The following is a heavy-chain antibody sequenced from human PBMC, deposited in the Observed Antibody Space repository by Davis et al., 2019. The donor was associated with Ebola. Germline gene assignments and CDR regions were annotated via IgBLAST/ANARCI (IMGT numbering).Heavy chain of an antibody. D-gene: IGHD4-17*01. J-gene: IGHJ6*02. Sequence: GESLKISCAASGFTFTSYSMTWVRQAPGKGLEWVSGISGSGCTYYADSVKGRFTFSRDNSKNTLYLQMNSLRAEDTAVYYCAKGSLYGSRSITAGMDVWGQGTTVTVSS. CDR3: AKGSLYGSRSITAGMDV. CDR2: ISGSGCT. CDR1: GFTFTSYS. V-gene: IGHV3-23*01.